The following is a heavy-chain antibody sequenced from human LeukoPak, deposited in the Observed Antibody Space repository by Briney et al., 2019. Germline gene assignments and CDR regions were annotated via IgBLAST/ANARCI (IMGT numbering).Heavy chain of an antibody. CDR2: ISAYNGNT. Sequence: ASVKVSCKASGYTFTSYGISWVRQAPGQGLEWMGWISAYNGNTNYAQKLQGRVTMTTDTSTSTAYMELRSLRSDDTAVYYCARRAPDDFWSGYWVPDALDIWGQGTMVTVSS. D-gene: IGHD3-3*01. CDR1: GYTFTSYG. CDR3: ARRAPDDFWSGYWVPDALDI. J-gene: IGHJ3*02. V-gene: IGHV1-18*01.